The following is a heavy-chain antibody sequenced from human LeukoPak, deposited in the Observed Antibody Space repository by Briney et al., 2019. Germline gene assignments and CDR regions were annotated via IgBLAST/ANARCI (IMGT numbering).Heavy chain of an antibody. J-gene: IGHJ4*02. CDR2: IYHSGST. CDR1: GYSISSGYY. Sequence: SETLSLTCTVSGYSISSGYYWGWIRQPPGKGLEWIGSIYHSGSTYYNPSLKSRVTISVDTSKNQFSLKLSSVTAADTAVYYCARDKGIISQSLDYWGQGTLVTVSS. D-gene: IGHD2-15*01. CDR3: ARDKGIISQSLDY. V-gene: IGHV4-38-2*02.